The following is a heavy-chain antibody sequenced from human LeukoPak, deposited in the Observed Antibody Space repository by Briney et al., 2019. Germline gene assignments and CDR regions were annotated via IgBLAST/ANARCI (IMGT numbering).Heavy chain of an antibody. CDR3: ARAGVGSRYYDFWSGYWNNWFDP. D-gene: IGHD3-3*01. Sequence: ASVKVSCKASGYTFTSYAMNWVRQAPGQGLEWMGWINTNTGNPTYAQGFTGRFVFSLDTSVSTAYLQISSLKAEDTAVYYCARAGVGSRYYDFWSGYWNNWFDPWGQGTLVTVSS. CDR1: GYTFTSYA. J-gene: IGHJ5*02. V-gene: IGHV7-4-1*02. CDR2: INTNTGNP.